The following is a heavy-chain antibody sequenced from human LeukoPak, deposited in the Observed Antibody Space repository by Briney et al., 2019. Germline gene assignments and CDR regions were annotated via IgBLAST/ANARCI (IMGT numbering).Heavy chain of an antibody. D-gene: IGHD3-3*01. Sequence: ASVKVSCKASGYSFTGYYIHWVRQAPGQGLDWMGWINPNNGATKYAQKFQGRVTMTRDTSISRAYMEPTRLRSDDTAVYYCARGSETYYDFWSGSSFDYWGQGTLVTVSS. CDR1: GYSFTGYY. CDR3: ARGSETYYDFWSGSSFDY. V-gene: IGHV1-2*02. J-gene: IGHJ4*02. CDR2: INPNNGAT.